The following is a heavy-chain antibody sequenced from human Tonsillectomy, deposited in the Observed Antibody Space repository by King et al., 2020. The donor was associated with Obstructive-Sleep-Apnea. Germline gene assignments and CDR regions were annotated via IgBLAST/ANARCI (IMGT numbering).Heavy chain of an antibody. CDR2: IKQDGSEK. J-gene: IGHJ5*02. CDR3: ARMGEIVVVVAAPEWFDP. CDR1: GFTFSSDW. D-gene: IGHD2-15*01. Sequence: VQLVEAGGGLVQPGGSRRISCAASGFTFSSDWMSWVCQASGKGLELVANIKQDGSEKYSVESVNGRFTISRDNAKNSRYLQMNSLSAVDTAVYYCARMGEIVVVVAAPEWFDPWGQGTLVTVSS. V-gene: IGHV3-7*01.